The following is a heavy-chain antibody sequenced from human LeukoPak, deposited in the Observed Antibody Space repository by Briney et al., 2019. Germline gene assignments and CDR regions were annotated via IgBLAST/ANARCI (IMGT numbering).Heavy chain of an antibody. D-gene: IGHD2-2*01. Sequence: GASVKVSCKASGYTFTGYYMHWVRQAPGQGLEWMGWINPNSGGTNYAQKFQGRVTMTRDTSISTAYMELSSLRSDDTAVYYCAREPPYCSSTSCDAFDSWGQGTMVTVSS. CDR3: AREPPYCSSTSCDAFDS. CDR1: GYTFTGYY. CDR2: INPNSGGT. V-gene: IGHV1-2*02. J-gene: IGHJ3*02.